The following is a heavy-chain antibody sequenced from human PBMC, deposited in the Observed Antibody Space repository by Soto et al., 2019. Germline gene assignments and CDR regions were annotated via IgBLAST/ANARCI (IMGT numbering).Heavy chain of an antibody. Sequence: RESLKISCKGSGYTFTNYWIGWVRQMPGKGLEWMGIIYPGDSETRYSPSFQGQVTISADRSTSTAHLQWSSLRASDTGMYYCAILGDVAMLHGSVLRSQRTPVTVASGM. J-gene: IGHJ6*01. CDR2: IYPGDSET. CDR1: GYTFTNYW. V-gene: IGHV5-51*01. D-gene: IGHD2-2*01. CDR3: AILGDVAMLHGSVLRSQRTPVTVASGM.